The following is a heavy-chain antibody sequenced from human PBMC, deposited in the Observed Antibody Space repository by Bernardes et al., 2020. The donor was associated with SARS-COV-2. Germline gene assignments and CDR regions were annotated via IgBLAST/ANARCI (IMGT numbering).Heavy chain of an antibody. J-gene: IGHJ4*02. CDR3: ARAMAGKNYFDS. V-gene: IGHV3-11*01. Sequence: GGSLSLSCAASGITFSDYYMSWIRQAPGKGLEWVSYISASGTTMYYADSVKGRFTISRDNAKNSLFLQMNSLRAEDTAVYYCARAMAGKNYFDSWGQGTLVTVSS. CDR1: GITFSDYY. D-gene: IGHD6-19*01. CDR2: ISASGTTM.